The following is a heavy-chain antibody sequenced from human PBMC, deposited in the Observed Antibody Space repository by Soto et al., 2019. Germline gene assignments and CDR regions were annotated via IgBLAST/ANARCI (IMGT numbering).Heavy chain of an antibody. Sequence: SETLSLTCTVSGGSVSIGSFYLSWIRQPPGKGLEWIGFIYNNRSFNYNPSLKSRVTISVDTSKHQFSLKLSSVAAADTAVYYCARVPLDYSNEHYFDFWGQGALVTVSS. CDR1: GGSVSIGSFY. CDR2: IYNNRSF. D-gene: IGHD4-4*01. V-gene: IGHV4-61*01. CDR3: ARVPLDYSNEHYFDF. J-gene: IGHJ4*02.